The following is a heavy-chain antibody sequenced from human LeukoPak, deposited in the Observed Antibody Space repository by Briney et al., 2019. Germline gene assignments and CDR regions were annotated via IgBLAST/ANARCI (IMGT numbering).Heavy chain of an antibody. J-gene: IGHJ4*02. CDR1: GGTFSSYA. V-gene: IGHV1-69*04. CDR2: IIPILGIA. CDR3: ARDTPSPVIGAAALDY. D-gene: IGHD6-13*01. Sequence: GASVTVSCKASGGTFSSYAISWVRQAPGQGLEWMGRIIPILGIANYAQKFQGRVTITADKSTSTAYMELSSLRSEDTAVYYCARDTPSPVIGAAALDYWGQGNLVTVSS.